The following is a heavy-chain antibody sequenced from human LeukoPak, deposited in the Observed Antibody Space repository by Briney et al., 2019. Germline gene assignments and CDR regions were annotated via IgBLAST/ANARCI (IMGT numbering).Heavy chain of an antibody. D-gene: IGHD3-10*01. CDR1: GFTFSSYS. CDR2: ISSSSYI. CDR3: ARDGYYGSGSYYTFDY. J-gene: IGHJ4*02. V-gene: IGHV3-21*01. Sequence: GGSLRLSCAASGFTFSSYSMNWVRQAPGKGLEWVSSISSSSYIYYADSVKGRFTISRDNSKNTLYLQMNSLRAEDTAVYYCARDGYYGSGSYYTFDYWGQGTLVTVSS.